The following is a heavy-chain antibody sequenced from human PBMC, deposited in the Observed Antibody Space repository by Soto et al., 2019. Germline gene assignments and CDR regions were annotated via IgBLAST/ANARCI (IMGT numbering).Heavy chain of an antibody. Sequence: SETLSLTCTVSGGSISSGDYYWSWIRQPPGKGLEWIGYIYYSGSTYYNPSLKSRVTISVDTSKNQFSLKLSSVTAADTAVYYCARDQAGSGSYSLYYYYYGMGVWGQGTTVTVSS. D-gene: IGHD3-10*01. CDR1: GGSISSGDYY. CDR2: IYYSGST. J-gene: IGHJ6*02. CDR3: ARDQAGSGSYSLYYYYYGMGV. V-gene: IGHV4-30-4*01.